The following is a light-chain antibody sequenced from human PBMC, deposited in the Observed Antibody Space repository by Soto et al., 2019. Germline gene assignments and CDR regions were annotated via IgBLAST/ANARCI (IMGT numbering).Light chain of an antibody. J-gene: IGKJ1*01. CDR3: QQRSDWRWT. Sequence: LTQSPATLSVSPGGRTILSCRASQTVNNYLAWYQQKPGQAPRLLIYDTSKRAPGVPARFIGSGSGTAFTLTIDIVEPEDYAIYYCQQRSDWRWTFGQGTTVDIK. V-gene: IGKV3-11*01. CDR1: QTVNNY. CDR2: DTS.